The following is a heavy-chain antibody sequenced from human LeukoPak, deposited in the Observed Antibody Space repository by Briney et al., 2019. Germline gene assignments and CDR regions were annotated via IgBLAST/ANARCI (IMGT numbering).Heavy chain of an antibody. CDR1: GGSISSYY. CDR3: ARCHPLYSSGWHIDY. Sequence: SSETLSLTCTVSGGSISSYYWSWIRQPPGKGLEWIGYIYYSGSTNYNPSLKSRVTISVDTSKNQFSLKLSSVTAADTAVYYCARCHPLYSSGWHIDYWGQGTLVTVSS. D-gene: IGHD6-19*01. J-gene: IGHJ4*02. CDR2: IYYSGST. V-gene: IGHV4-59*01.